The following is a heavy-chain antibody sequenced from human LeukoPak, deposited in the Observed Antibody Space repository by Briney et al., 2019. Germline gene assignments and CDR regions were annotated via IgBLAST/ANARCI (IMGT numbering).Heavy chain of an antibody. V-gene: IGHV3-30*18. Sequence: PGGSLRLSCAASGFTLSSYGMHWVRQAPGKGLEWVAVISYDGSNKYYADSVKGRFTISRDNSKNTLYLQMNSLRAEDTAVYYCAKGESSGSWGHGTLVTVSS. CDR2: ISYDGSNK. CDR3: AKGESSGS. CDR1: GFTLSSYG. J-gene: IGHJ4*01. D-gene: IGHD6-19*01.